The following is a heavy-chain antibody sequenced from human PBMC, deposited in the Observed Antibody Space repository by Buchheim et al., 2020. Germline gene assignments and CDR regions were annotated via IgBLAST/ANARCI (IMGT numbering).Heavy chain of an antibody. D-gene: IGHD2/OR15-2a*01. J-gene: IGHJ5*02. V-gene: IGHV5-51*03. CDR3: TTFYGTSSGATS. Sequence: EVQLVQSGAEVKKPGESLKISCEASGYSFTSTWIGWVRQVPGEGLEWVGIIHPGDSDIRYSPSFQGQVTISADKSISTAYLQWNSLKASDSAMYYCTTFYGTSSGATSWGQGTL. CDR1: GYSFTSTW. CDR2: IHPGDSDI.